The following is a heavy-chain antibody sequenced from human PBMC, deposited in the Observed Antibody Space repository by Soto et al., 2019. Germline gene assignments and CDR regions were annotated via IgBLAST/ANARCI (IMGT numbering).Heavy chain of an antibody. J-gene: IGHJ6*02. CDR1: GFTFSSYA. Sequence: EVQLLESGGGLVQPGGSLRLSCAASGFTFSSYAMSWVSQAPGKGLEWVSAISGSGGSTYYADSVKGRFTISRDNSKNTLYLQMNSLRAEDTAVYYCAKGPTSYYYYYGMYVWGQGTTVTVSS. CDR2: ISGSGGST. CDR3: AKGPTSYYYYYGMYV. V-gene: IGHV3-23*01.